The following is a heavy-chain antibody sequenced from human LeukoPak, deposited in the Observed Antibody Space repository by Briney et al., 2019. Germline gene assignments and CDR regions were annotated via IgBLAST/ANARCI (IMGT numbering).Heavy chain of an antibody. D-gene: IGHD1-26*01. CDR2: INSDGDNI. V-gene: IGHV3-74*03. CDR3: ARVIVGVTVSDY. J-gene: IGHJ4*02. CDR1: GFSFSNYW. Sequence: GGSLRLSCVASGFSFSNYWMHWVRQPPGKGLVWVSRINSDGDNILYAVSVKGRFILSRDNAKNTLSLQMKSLRAEDTAVYNCARVIVGVTVSDYWGQGSLVTVSS.